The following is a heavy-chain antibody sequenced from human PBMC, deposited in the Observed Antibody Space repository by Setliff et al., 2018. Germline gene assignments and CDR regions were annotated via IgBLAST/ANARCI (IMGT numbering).Heavy chain of an antibody. CDR1: GFDFKTHW. D-gene: IGHD3-10*01. CDR3: ARAYYYGSGSYRN. V-gene: IGHV3-30-3*01. J-gene: IGHJ4*02. Sequence: GGSLRLSCAASGFDFKTHWMDWVRQAPGKGLEWVAVISYDGSNKYYADSVKGRFTISRDNTKNSLYLQMNSLRAEDTAVYYCARAYYYGSGSYRNWGQGTLVTVSS. CDR2: ISYDGSNK.